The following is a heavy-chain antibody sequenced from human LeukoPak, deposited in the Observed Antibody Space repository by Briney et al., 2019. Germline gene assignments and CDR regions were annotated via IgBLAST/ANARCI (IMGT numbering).Heavy chain of an antibody. J-gene: IGHJ6*03. CDR2: ITSSGIYI. V-gene: IGHV3-21*01. CDR3: ARDLMVRGVKPIDV. CDR1: GFTFSRYS. Sequence: GGSLRLSCAASGFTFSRYSMNWVRQAPGKGLEWVSSITSSGIYIYYADSVKGRFTISRDNAKNSLYLQMNSLRAEDTAVYYCARDLMVRGVKPIDVWGKGTTLTVSS. D-gene: IGHD3-10*01.